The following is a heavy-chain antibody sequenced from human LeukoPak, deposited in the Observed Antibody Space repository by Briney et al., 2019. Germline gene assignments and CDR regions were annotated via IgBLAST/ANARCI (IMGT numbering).Heavy chain of an antibody. CDR3: AKEREYSSGWSPRTFDY. CDR1: GFTFSSYA. J-gene: IGHJ4*02. Sequence: PGGSLRLSCAASGFTFSSYAMSWVRQAPGKGLEWVSAISGSGGSTYYADSVKGRFTISRDNSKNTLYLQMNSLRAEDTAVYYCAKEREYSSGWSPRTFDYWGRGTLVTVSS. D-gene: IGHD6-19*01. V-gene: IGHV3-23*01. CDR2: ISGSGGST.